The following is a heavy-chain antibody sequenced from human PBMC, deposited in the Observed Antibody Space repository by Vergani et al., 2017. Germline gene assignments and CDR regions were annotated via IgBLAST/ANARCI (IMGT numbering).Heavy chain of an antibody. CDR1: GFTFTSSA. D-gene: IGHD6-13*01. Sequence: QMQLVQSGPEVKKPGTSVKVSCKASGFTFTSSAVQWVRQARGQRLEWIGWIVVGSGNTNYAQKFQERVTITRDMSTSTAYMELSSLRSEDTAVYYCAAGILYYYYYMDVWGKGTTVTVSS. CDR3: AAGILYYYYYMDV. CDR2: IVVGSGNT. J-gene: IGHJ6*03. V-gene: IGHV1-58*01.